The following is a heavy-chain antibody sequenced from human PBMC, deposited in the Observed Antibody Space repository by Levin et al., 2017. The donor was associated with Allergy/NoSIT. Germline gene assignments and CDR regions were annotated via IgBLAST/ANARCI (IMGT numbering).Heavy chain of an antibody. CDR1: GFTFSSYG. V-gene: IGHV3-33*01. CDR2: IWYVGSNK. Sequence: AGGSLRLSCAASGFTFSSYGMHWVRQAPGKGLEWVAVIWYVGSNKYYADSVKGRFTISRDNSKNTLYLQMNSLRAEDTAVYYCARAKALLWFGELSLRAAELDYWGQGTLVTVSS. J-gene: IGHJ4*02. D-gene: IGHD3-10*01. CDR3: ARAKALLWFGELSLRAAELDY.